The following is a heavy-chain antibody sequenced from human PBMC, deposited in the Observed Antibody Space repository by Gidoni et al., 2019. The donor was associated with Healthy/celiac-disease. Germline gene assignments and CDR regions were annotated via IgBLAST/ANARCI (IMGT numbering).Heavy chain of an antibody. Sequence: EVQLVVSGGGLVQPGGSLSLSCESSGFTFSSYSMNWVRQAPGEGLGWVSYISSSSSTIYYADSVKGRFTISRDNAKNSLYLQMNSLRDEDTAVYYCAREGSGWYVHYFDYWGQGTLVTVSS. D-gene: IGHD6-19*01. J-gene: IGHJ4*02. CDR1: GFTFSSYS. CDR2: ISSSSSTI. V-gene: IGHV3-48*02. CDR3: AREGSGWYVHYFDY.